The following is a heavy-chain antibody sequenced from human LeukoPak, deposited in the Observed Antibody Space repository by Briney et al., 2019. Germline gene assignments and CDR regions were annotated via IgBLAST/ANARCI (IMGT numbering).Heavy chain of an antibody. CDR2: INHSGST. V-gene: IGHV4-34*01. Sequence: PSETLSLTCAVYGGSFSGYYWSWIRQPPGKGLEWIGEINHSGSTNYNPSLKSRVTISVDTSKNQSSLKLSSVTAADTAVYYCARGYGSGWYRGNYFDYWGQGTLVTVSS. CDR1: GGSFSGYY. J-gene: IGHJ4*02. D-gene: IGHD6-19*01. CDR3: ARGYGSGWYRGNYFDY.